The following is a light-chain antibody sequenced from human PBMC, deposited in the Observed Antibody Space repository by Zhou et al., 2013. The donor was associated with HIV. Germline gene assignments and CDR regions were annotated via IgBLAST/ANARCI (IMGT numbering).Light chain of an antibody. V-gene: IGKV1-12*01. Sequence: DIQMTQSPSYVSASVGDRVTITCRASHDISTWLAWYQQKPGKAPNLLIYAASNLHTGVPPRFSGRGSGTDFALTIRRLQREDFATYFCQQAYSSPRTFGQGT. J-gene: IGKJ1*01. CDR1: HDISTW. CDR3: QQAYSSPRT. CDR2: AAS.